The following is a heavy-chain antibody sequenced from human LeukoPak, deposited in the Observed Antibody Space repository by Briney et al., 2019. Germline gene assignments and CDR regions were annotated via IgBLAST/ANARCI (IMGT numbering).Heavy chain of an antibody. D-gene: IGHD4-23*01. CDR1: GYTLTGYY. CDR3: ARDREVTRYTFDI. V-gene: IGHV1-2*02. J-gene: IGHJ3*02. Sequence: ASVKVSCKASGYTLTGYYMHWVRQAPGQGLEWMGWINPNSGGTNYAQKFQGRVTMTRDTSISTAYMELSRLRSDDTAVYYRARDREVTRYTFDIWGQGTMVTVSS. CDR2: INPNSGGT.